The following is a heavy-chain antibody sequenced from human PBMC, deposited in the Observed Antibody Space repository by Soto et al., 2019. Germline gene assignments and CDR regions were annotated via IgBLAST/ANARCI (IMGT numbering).Heavy chain of an antibody. J-gene: IGHJ4*02. CDR2: IYYSGST. D-gene: IGHD5-12*01. V-gene: IGHV4-59*01. Sequence: PSETLSLTCTVSGGSITSYYWSWIRQPPGKGLEWIGYIYYSGSTNYNPSLKSRVTISVDTSKNQFSLKLSSVTAADTAVYYCARVTEWLQPDYWGQGTLVTVSS. CDR1: GGSITSYY. CDR3: ARVTEWLQPDY.